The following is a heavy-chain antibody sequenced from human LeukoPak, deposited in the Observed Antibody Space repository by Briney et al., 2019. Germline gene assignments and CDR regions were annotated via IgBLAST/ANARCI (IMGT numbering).Heavy chain of an antibody. J-gene: IGHJ5*02. V-gene: IGHV3-48*01. D-gene: IGHD6-19*01. Sequence: GGSLRLSCAASGFTFSTYNMNWVRQAPGRGLEWVSYISASSSTIYYAASVKGRFIISRDNAKNSLYLQVDSLRAEDTAVYYCARDVAVAGTAGTNWFDPWGQGTLVTVSS. CDR1: GFTFSTYN. CDR2: ISASSSTI. CDR3: ARDVAVAGTAGTNWFDP.